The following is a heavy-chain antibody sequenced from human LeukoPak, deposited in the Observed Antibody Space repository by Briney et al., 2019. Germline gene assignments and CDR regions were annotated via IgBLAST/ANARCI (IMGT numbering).Heavy chain of an antibody. CDR3: ARAGTGYVDY. CDR2: IYYSGST. V-gene: IGHV4-59*01. CDR1: GGSISSYY. J-gene: IGHJ4*02. D-gene: IGHD1-1*01. Sequence: PSETLSLTCTVPGGSISSYYWSWIRQPPGKGLEWIGYIYYSGSTNYNPSLKSRVTISVDTSKNQFSLKLSSVTAADTAVYYCARAGTGYVDYWGQETLVTVSS.